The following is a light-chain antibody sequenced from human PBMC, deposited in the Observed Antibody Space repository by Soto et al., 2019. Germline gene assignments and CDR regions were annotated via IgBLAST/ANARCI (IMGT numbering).Light chain of an antibody. J-gene: IGKJ2*01. CDR2: GAS. CDR3: QQYNNWPYT. Sequence: EIVMTQSPATLSVSPGERATLSCRASQSVSGNLAWYQQKPGQAPRLLIYGASTRATGIPARFSGSGSGTQFTLTISSLQSEDFAVYYCQQYNNWPYTFGHGSNLDLK. V-gene: IGKV3-15*01. CDR1: QSVSGN.